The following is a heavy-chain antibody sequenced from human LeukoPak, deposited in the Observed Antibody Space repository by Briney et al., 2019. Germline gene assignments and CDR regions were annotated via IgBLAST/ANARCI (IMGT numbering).Heavy chain of an antibody. CDR2: IYHSGST. CDR3: SRASSTSYYDY. D-gene: IGHD6-19*01. Sequence: SETLSLTCTVSGYSITSGYYWGWIRQPPGKGLEWIGTIYHSGSTYYNPSLKSRVTISVDTPKNQFSLKLSSVTAADTALYYCSRASSTSYYDYWGQGSLVTVSS. V-gene: IGHV4-38-2*02. CDR1: GYSITSGYY. J-gene: IGHJ4*02.